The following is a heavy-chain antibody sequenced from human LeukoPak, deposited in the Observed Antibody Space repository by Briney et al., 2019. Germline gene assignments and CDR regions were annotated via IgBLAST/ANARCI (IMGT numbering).Heavy chain of an antibody. Sequence: PSETLSLTCTVSGGSISSGSYYWSWIRQPAGKGLEWIGRIYTSGSTNYNPSLKSRVTISVDTSKNQFSLKLSSVTAADTAVYYCARAPKGYCSGGSCYLMGNWFDPWGQGTLVTVSS. V-gene: IGHV4-61*02. CDR1: GGSISSGSYY. J-gene: IGHJ5*02. CDR2: IYTSGST. D-gene: IGHD2-15*01. CDR3: ARAPKGYCSGGSCYLMGNWFDP.